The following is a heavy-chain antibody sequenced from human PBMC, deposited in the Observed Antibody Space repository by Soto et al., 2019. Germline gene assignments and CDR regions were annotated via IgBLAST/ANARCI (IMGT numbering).Heavy chain of an antibody. CDR1: GFTFNNYN. V-gene: IGHV3-21*01. D-gene: IGHD2-8*01. J-gene: IGHJ2*01. Sequence: EVQLVESGGGLVKPGGSLRLSCAASGFTFNNYNMNWVRQAPGKGLEWVASIDTSGTYTNYADSVRGRFTISRDNAKKSLYLEMSSLRDEDTAVYYFAREETKRSYWYFDLWGRGTLVTVS. CDR2: IDTSGTYT. CDR3: AREETKRSYWYFDL.